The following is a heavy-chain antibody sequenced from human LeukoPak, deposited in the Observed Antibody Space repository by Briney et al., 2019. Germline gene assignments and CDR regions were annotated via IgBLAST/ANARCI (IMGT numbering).Heavy chain of an antibody. V-gene: IGHV3-21*01. CDR3: AREHAYGDYGYGMDV. J-gene: IGHJ6*02. CDR1: GFTFSSYS. CDR2: ISSSSSYI. Sequence: GGSLRLSCAASGFTFSSYSMNWVRQAPGKGLEWVSSISSSSSYIYYADSVKGRFTISRDNAKNLLYLQMNSLRAEDTAVYYCAREHAYGDYGYGMDVWGQGTTVTVSS. D-gene: IGHD4-17*01.